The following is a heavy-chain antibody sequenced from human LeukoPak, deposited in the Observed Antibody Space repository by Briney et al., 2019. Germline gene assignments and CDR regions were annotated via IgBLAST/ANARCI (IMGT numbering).Heavy chain of an antibody. CDR3: AKDLIVDTATADFDY. V-gene: IGHV3-30*18. Sequence: PGGSLRLSCAASGFTFSSYGMHWVRQAPGKGLEWVAVISYDGSNKYYADSVKGRFTISRDNSKNTLYLQMNSLRAEDTAVYYCAKDLIVDTATADFDYWGQGTLVTVSS. D-gene: IGHD5-18*01. J-gene: IGHJ4*02. CDR2: ISYDGSNK. CDR1: GFTFSSYG.